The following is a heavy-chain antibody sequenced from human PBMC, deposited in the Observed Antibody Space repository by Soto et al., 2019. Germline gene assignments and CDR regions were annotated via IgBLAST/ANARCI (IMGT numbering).Heavy chain of an antibody. J-gene: IGHJ4*02. CDR1: GFTFSDFW. V-gene: IGHV3-7*01. CDR2: IKHDGSEE. Sequence: EVHLVESGGGLVQPGGSLRLSCAASGFTFSDFWMSWVRQAPGKGLEWVANIKHDGSEEHFVDSVKGRFTISRDNAKNSLYLQMSSLRDADTAVYYCVRTSGLDYWGQGALVTVSS. CDR3: VRTSGLDY.